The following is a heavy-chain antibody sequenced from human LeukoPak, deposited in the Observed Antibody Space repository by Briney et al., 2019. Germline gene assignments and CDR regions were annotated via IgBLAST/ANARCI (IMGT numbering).Heavy chain of an antibody. J-gene: IGHJ4*02. V-gene: IGHV1-2*02. Sequence: GASVKISCKASGYTFTGYYMHWVRQAPGQGLEWMGWINPNSGGTNYAQKFRGRVTMTRDTSISTAYMELSRLRSDDTAVYYCARDPIAVAGPYFDYWGQGTLVTVSS. D-gene: IGHD6-19*01. CDR2: INPNSGGT. CDR1: GYTFTGYY. CDR3: ARDPIAVAGPYFDY.